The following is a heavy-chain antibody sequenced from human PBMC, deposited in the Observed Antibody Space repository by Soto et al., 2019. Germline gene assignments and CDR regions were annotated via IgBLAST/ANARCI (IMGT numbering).Heavy chain of an antibody. CDR1: GGSFSNYA. Sequence: QVQVVQSGAEVKNPGSSVKVSCKASGGSFSNYAINWVRQAPGQGREWMGGTIPMFDRPNYAQNSQGRVTITEAESTSRSYMELSSLSSDATAVYYCAIGRERSTTKFYFDYWGQGTLVTVSS. CDR3: AIGRERSTTKFYFDY. D-gene: IGHD5-12*01. V-gene: IGHV1-69*01. CDR2: TIPMFDRP. J-gene: IGHJ4*02.